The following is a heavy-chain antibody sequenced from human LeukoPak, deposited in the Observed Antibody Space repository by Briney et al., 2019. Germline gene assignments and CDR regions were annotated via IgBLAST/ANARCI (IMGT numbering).Heavy chain of an antibody. V-gene: IGHV4-61*02. D-gene: IGHD1-26*01. CDR1: GGSISSGSYY. CDR2: IYTSGST. Sequence: SQTLSLTCTVSGGSISSGSYYWSWIRQPAGKGLEWIGRIYTSGSTNYNPSLKSRVTISVDTSKNQFSLKLSSVTAADTAVYYCARVFRGGRADDAFDIWGQGTMVTVSS. CDR3: ARVFRGGRADDAFDI. J-gene: IGHJ3*02.